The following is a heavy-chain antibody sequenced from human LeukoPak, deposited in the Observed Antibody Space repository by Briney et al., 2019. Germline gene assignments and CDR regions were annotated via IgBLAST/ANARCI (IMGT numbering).Heavy chain of an antibody. D-gene: IGHD2-15*01. CDR2: INHSGST. J-gene: IGHJ6*03. CDR1: GGSFSGYY. V-gene: IGHV4-34*01. CDR3: ARSRGGYCSGGSCYSYYYYMDV. Sequence: SETLSLTCAVYGGSFSGYYWSWIRQPPGKGLEWIGEINHSGSTNYNPSLKSRVTISVDTSKNQFSLKLSSVTAADTAVYYCARSRGGYCSGGSCYSYYYYMDVWAKGPRSPSP.